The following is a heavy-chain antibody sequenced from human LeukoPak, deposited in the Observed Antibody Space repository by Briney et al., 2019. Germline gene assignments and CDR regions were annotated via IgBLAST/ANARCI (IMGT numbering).Heavy chain of an antibody. CDR3: AKWDFFGDYFTFDP. CDR2: IKFDESET. J-gene: IGHJ5*02. V-gene: IGHV3-7*01. D-gene: IGHD2/OR15-2a*01. CDR1: GFTFRRDW. Sequence: GGSLRLSCEASGFTFRRDWMSWVRQAPGKGLEWVATIKFDESETYYADSVKGRFAVSRDNGQNSLFLQMSSLRVEDTALYFCAKWDFFGDYFTFDPRGQGVLVIVSS.